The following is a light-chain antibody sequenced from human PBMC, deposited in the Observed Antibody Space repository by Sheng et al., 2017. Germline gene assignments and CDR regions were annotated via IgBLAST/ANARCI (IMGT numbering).Light chain of an antibody. CDR1: HGISSS. CDR3: QQFYSYPWT. V-gene: IGKV1-13*02. J-gene: IGKJ1*01. CDR2: HAS. Sequence: AVRLTQSPSSLSASVGDRVSITCRANHGISSSLAWYQQKPGSSPKLLIFHASNLKSGVPSRFSGSGSETDFTLTIDSLQPEDFATYYCQQFYSYPWTFGQGTKVEIK.